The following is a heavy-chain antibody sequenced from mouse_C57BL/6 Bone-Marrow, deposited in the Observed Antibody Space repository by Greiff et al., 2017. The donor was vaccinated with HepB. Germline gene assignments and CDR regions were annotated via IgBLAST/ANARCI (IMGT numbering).Heavy chain of an antibody. CDR1: GYTFTTYP. CDR2: FHPYNDDT. J-gene: IGHJ4*01. V-gene: IGHV1-47*01. D-gene: IGHD1-1*01. CDR3: AGLTTVVAYYAMDY. Sequence: VKLMESGAELVKPGASVKMSCKASGYTFTTYPIEWMKQNHGKSLEWIGNFHPYNDDTKYNEKFKGKATLTVEKSSSTVYLGLSRLTSDDSAVYYCAGLTTVVAYYAMDYWGQGTSVTVSS.